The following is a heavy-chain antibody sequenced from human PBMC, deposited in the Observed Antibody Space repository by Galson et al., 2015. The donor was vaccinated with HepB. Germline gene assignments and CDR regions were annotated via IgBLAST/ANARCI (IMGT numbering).Heavy chain of an antibody. CDR3: TREVDCSGTSCYPT. D-gene: IGHD2-2*01. Sequence: SLRLSCAASGFTFGDYAMSWFRQAPGKGLEWVGFLRSKAYGGAREYAASVKGRFIIPRDDSRSIAYLQMNSLKTEDTAVYYCTREVDCSGTSCYPTWGQGTLVTVSS. CDR1: GFTFGDYA. V-gene: IGHV3-49*03. CDR2: LRSKAYGGAR. J-gene: IGHJ4*02.